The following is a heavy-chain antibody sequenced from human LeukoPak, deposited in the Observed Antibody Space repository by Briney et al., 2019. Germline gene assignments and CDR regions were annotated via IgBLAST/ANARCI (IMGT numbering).Heavy chain of an antibody. CDR3: ARAGDSSGYWIFQH. CDR1: GFTFNSYG. J-gene: IGHJ1*01. V-gene: IGHV3-23*01. D-gene: IGHD3-22*01. CDR2: ISGSGGST. Sequence: GWSLRLSCAASGFTFNSYGVSWVRQAPGKGLEWVSAISGSGGSTSYADSVKGRFTISRDNSKNTLYLQMNSLRAEDTAVYYCARAGDSSGYWIFQHWGQGTLVTVSS.